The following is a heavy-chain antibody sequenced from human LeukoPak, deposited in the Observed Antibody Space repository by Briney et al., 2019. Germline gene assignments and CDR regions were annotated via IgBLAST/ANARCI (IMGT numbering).Heavy chain of an antibody. J-gene: IGHJ4*02. CDR2: INHSGST. CDR1: GGSFSGYY. V-gene: IGHV4-34*01. D-gene: IGHD4-17*01. CDR3: ARDAGGYGDYGY. Sequence: SETLSLTCAVYGGSFSGYYWSWIRQFPGKGLEWIGEINHSGSTDYNPSLKSRVTISVDTSKNQFSLKLSSVTAADTAVYYCARDAGGYGDYGYWGQGTLVTVSS.